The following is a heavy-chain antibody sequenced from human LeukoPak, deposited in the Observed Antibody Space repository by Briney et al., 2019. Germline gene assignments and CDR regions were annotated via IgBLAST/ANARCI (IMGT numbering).Heavy chain of an antibody. CDR1: GDFISGSHW. D-gene: IGHD5-24*01. Sequence: PSETLSLTCAISGDFISGSHWWSWVRLPPGKGLEWIGEIFHSGRANYNPSLRSRVTFSLDTSKNQFSLKLNSVTAADTAVYYCARGRWSRDGYNFFDYWGQGTLVTVSS. CDR2: IFHSGRA. J-gene: IGHJ4*02. CDR3: ARGRWSRDGYNFFDY. V-gene: IGHV4-4*02.